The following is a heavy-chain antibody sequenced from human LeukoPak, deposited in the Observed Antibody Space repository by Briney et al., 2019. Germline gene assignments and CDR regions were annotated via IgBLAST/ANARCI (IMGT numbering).Heavy chain of an antibody. Sequence: SETLSLTCTVSGGSISSYYWSWIRQPPGKGLEWIGYIYYSGSTNYNPSLKSRVTISVDTSKNQFSLKLSSVTAADTAVYYCARSGRLGGCSYEYYMDVWGKGTTVTVSS. D-gene: IGHD5-18*01. J-gene: IGHJ6*03. V-gene: IGHV4-59*08. CDR1: GGSISSYY. CDR2: IYYSGST. CDR3: ARSGRLGGCSYEYYMDV.